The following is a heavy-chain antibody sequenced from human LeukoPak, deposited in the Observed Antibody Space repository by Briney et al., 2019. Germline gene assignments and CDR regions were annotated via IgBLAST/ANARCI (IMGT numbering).Heavy chain of an antibody. Sequence: PSETLSLTCNVSGGSINSYYWGWIRQPPGKRLELIGYIYYSGRTNYNPSLKSRVTISVDTSTNQISLKLTSVTAADTAVYFCARGTTKGYYYDTSGYYTKWGQGTLVTASS. J-gene: IGHJ4*02. CDR1: GGSINSYY. CDR2: IYYSGRT. CDR3: ARGTTKGYYYDTSGYYTK. D-gene: IGHD3-22*01. V-gene: IGHV4-59*12.